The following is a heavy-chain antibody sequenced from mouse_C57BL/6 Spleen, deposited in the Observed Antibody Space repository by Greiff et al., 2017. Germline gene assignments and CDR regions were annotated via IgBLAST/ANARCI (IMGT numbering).Heavy chain of an antibody. Sequence: VQLQQPGAELVKPGASVKMSCKASGYTFTSYWITWVKQRPGQGLEWIGDIYPGSGSTNYNEKFKSKATLTVDTSSSTAYMQLSSLTSEDSAVYYGARHNYGSSYGAMDYWGQGTSVTVSS. CDR3: ARHNYGSSYGAMDY. V-gene: IGHV1-55*01. D-gene: IGHD1-1*01. CDR2: IYPGSGST. J-gene: IGHJ4*01. CDR1: GYTFTSYW.